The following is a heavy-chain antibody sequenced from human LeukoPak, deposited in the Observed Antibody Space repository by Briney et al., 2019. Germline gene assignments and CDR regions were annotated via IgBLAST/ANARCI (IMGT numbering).Heavy chain of an antibody. J-gene: IGHJ4*02. CDR1: GYTFTTFY. D-gene: IGHD6-19*01. V-gene: IGHV1-46*01. CDR3: VRGRIGYSSGFPYFDY. CDR2: INPSGGGT. Sequence: ASLKVSCKASGYTFTTFYMHWVRQAPGQGNEWLGIINPSGGGTNYAQKFQGRVTMTRDTSTSTVYMELTSLRSDDTAVYFCVRGRIGYSSGFPYFDYWGQGTLVTVSS.